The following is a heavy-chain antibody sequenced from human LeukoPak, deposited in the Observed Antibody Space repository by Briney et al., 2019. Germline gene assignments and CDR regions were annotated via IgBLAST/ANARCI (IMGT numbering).Heavy chain of an antibody. V-gene: IGHV3-23*01. D-gene: IGHD6-19*01. J-gene: IGHJ6*02. CDR3: AKNVEVAGTWYYYDGMDV. Sequence: PGASLRLSCAASGFTFSGYAMSWVGQSPGKGLEWVSTISGSGGSTYYADSVKGRFTISRDNSKNTLFLQMNSLRAEDTAVYYCAKNVEVAGTWYYYDGMDVWGQGTTVTVSS. CDR2: ISGSGGST. CDR1: GFTFSGYA.